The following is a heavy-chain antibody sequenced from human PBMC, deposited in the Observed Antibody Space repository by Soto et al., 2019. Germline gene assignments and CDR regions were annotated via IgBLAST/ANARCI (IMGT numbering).Heavy chain of an antibody. V-gene: IGHV3-74*01. D-gene: IGHD3-22*01. CDR1: GFTFSSCW. J-gene: IGHJ3*02. CDR2: INSDGSST. CDR3: ARVGYYDSSGPSPSPDAFDI. Sequence: GGSLRLSCAASGFTFSSCWMHWVRQAPGKGLVWVSRINSDGSSTSYADSVKGRFTISRDNAKNTLYLQMNSLRAEDTAVYYCARVGYYDSSGPSPSPDAFDIWGQGTMVTVSS.